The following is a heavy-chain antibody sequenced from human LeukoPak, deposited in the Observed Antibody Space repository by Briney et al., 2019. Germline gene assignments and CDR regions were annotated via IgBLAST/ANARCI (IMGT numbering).Heavy chain of an antibody. CDR2: ISSSSSYI. V-gene: IGHV3-21*01. Sequence: PGGSLRLSRAASGFTFSSDSMNSGREAPGEGLERGSSISSSSSYIYYADSVKCRFSIYRDNAKNSLYLKMNSLRDEDTAVYYCARDRVAVAGRPQLSDYWGQGPLVTVSS. J-gene: IGHJ4*02. D-gene: IGHD6-19*01. CDR3: ARDRVAVAGRPQLSDY. CDR1: GFTFSSDS.